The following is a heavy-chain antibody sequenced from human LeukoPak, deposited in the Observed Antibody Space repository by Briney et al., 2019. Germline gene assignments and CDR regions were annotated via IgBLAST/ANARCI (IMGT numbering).Heavy chain of an antibody. Sequence: GGSLRLSCAASGFTVSSNYMSWVRQAPGKGLEWVSVIYSGGSTYYADSAKGRFTTSRDNSNNTLYLQMNSLRVEDTAVYYCAKAVGGLYSSSFDYWGQGTLVTVSS. CDR2: IYSGGST. CDR1: GFTVSSNY. CDR3: AKAVGGLYSSSFDY. J-gene: IGHJ4*02. D-gene: IGHD6-13*01. V-gene: IGHV3-53*01.